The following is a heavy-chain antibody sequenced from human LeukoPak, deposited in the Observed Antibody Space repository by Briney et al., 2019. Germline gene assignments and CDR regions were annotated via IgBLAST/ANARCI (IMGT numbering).Heavy chain of an antibody. CDR3: ARGGTICSGGDCYLNWLDH. CDR2: INPNSGGT. D-gene: IGHD2-21*02. J-gene: IGHJ5*02. CDR1: GYTFSGYY. V-gene: IGHV1-2*02. Sequence: ASVKVSCKASGYTFSGYYMHWVRQAPGQGLEWMGWINPNSGGTNYAQKFQGRVTMTRDTSISTAYMDLSRLTSDDTAVYYCARGGTICSGGDCYLNWLDHWGQGTLVTVSS.